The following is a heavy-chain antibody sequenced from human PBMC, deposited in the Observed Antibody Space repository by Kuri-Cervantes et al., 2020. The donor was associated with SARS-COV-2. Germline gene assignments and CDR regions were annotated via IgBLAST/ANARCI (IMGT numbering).Heavy chain of an antibody. CDR1: GYSFTSYW. CDR2: IYPGDSDT. Sequence: GSLRRSCKGSGYSFTSYWIGWVRQMPGKGLEWMGIIYPGDSDTRYSPSFQGQVTISADKSISTAYLQWSSLKATDTAMYYCARQRGSSSWYYPPLHSDYYYYMDVWGKGTTVTVSS. D-gene: IGHD6-13*01. J-gene: IGHJ6*03. CDR3: ARQRGSSSWYYPPLHSDYYYYMDV. V-gene: IGHV5-51*01.